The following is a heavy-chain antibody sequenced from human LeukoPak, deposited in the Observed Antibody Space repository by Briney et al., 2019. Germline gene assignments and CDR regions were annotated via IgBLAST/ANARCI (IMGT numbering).Heavy chain of an antibody. CDR2: IYYSGKT. CDR1: GGSISNSDYY. J-gene: IGHJ6*02. CDR3: ARDKSPGSIFGVRYGMDV. Sequence: SETLSLTCTVSGGSISNSDYYWSWIRQHPGKGLEWIGYIYYSGKTYYNPSLKSRVTISVDTSKNQFSLKLSSVTAADTAVYYCARDKSPGSIFGVRYGMDVWGQGTTVTVSS. D-gene: IGHD3-3*02. V-gene: IGHV4-31*03.